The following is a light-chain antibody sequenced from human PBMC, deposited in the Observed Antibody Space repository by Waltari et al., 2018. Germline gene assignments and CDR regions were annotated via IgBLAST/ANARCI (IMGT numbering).Light chain of an antibody. V-gene: IGKV3-20*01. Sequence: EVVLTQSPGTLSLSQGVRATPSCRARQSVGKYLAWYQQRPGQAPRLLIYAASTRATGIPDRFSGSGSGTDFSLTISRLEPEDFAVYYCQNHEGLAAKFGQGTKVEIK. CDR3: QNHEGLAAK. J-gene: IGKJ1*01. CDR1: QSVGKY. CDR2: AAS.